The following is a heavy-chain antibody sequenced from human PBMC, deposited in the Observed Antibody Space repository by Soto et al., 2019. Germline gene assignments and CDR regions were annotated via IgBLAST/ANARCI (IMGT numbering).Heavy chain of an antibody. Sequence: GGSLRLSCAASGFTFSSYAMSWVRQAPGRGLEWVSGVTWNSDSTYYADSVKGRFTISRDNSKNTLYMQMNSLRAEDTAVYYCAKGNSGYYYDYWGQGALVTVSS. J-gene: IGHJ4*02. V-gene: IGHV3-23*01. D-gene: IGHD3-22*01. CDR1: GFTFSSYA. CDR2: VTWNSDST. CDR3: AKGNSGYYYDY.